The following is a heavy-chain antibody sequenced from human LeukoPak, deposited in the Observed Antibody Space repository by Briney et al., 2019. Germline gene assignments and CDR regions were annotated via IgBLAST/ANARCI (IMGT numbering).Heavy chain of an antibody. CDR2: ISSSSSYI. J-gene: IGHJ6*02. CDR3: ARDQAVAGTGMDV. CDR1: GFTFSSYS. D-gene: IGHD6-19*01. V-gene: IGHV3-21*01. Sequence: GGSLRLSCAASGFTFSSYSMNWVRQAPGRGLEWVSSISSSSSYIYYADSVKGRFTISRDNAKNSLYLQMNSLRAEDTAVYYCARDQAVAGTGMDVWGQGTTVTVSS.